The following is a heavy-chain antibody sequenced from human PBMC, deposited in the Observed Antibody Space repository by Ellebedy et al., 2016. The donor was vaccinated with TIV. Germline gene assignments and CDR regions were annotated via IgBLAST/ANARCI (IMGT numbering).Heavy chain of an antibody. CDR1: GGSISSSSYY. D-gene: IGHD6-13*01. J-gene: IGHJ4*02. V-gene: IGHV4-39*07. CDR3: AREGIAGTDY. CDR2: IYYSGST. Sequence: SETLSLTXTVSGGSISSSSYYWGWIRQPPGKGLEWIGSIYYSGSTYYNPSLKSRVTISVDTSKNQFSLKLSSVTAADTAVYYCAREGIAGTDYWGQGTLVTVSS.